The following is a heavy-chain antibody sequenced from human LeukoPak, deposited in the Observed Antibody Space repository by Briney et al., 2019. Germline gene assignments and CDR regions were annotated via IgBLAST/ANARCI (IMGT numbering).Heavy chain of an antibody. CDR1: GFSLSTSGVG. CDR3: AHLDYYDSSGYYSNLHNWFEP. CDR2: IYWNDDK. D-gene: IGHD3-22*01. J-gene: IGHJ5*02. Sequence: SGPTLVKPTQTLTLTCTFSGFSLSTSGVGVGWIRQPPGKALEWLALIYWNDDKRYSPSLKSRLTITKDTSKNQVVLTMTNMDPVDTATYYCAHLDYYDSSGYYSNLHNWFEPWGQGTLVTVSS. V-gene: IGHV2-5*01.